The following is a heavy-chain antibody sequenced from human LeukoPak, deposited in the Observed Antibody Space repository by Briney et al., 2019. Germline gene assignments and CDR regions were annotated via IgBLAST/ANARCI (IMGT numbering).Heavy chain of an antibody. V-gene: IGHV4-34*01. CDR2: INHSGST. CDR3: ACDWRIRRDY. Sequence: PSETLSLTCAAYGGSFSGYYWSWIRQPPGKGLEWIGEINHSGSTNYNPSLKSRVTISVDTSKNQFSLKLSSVTAADTAVYYCACDWRIRRDYWGQGTLVTVSS. CDR1: GGSFSGYY. J-gene: IGHJ4*02. D-gene: IGHD2-21*02.